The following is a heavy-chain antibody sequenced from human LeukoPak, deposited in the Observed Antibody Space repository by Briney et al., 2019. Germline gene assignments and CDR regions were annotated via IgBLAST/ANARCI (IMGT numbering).Heavy chain of an antibody. CDR1: GYTFTGYY. Sequence: ASVKVSCTASGYTFTGYYMHWVRQAPGQGLEWMGRNNPNSGGTNYAQKFQGRVTMTRDTSISTAYMELSRLRSDDTAVYYCASLGRYCSGGSCYLYFDYWGQGTLVTVSS. CDR2: NNPNSGGT. CDR3: ASLGRYCSGGSCYLYFDY. V-gene: IGHV1-2*06. J-gene: IGHJ4*02. D-gene: IGHD2-15*01.